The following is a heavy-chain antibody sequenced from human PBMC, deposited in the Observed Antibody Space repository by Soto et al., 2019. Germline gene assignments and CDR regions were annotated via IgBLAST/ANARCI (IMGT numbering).Heavy chain of an antibody. Sequence: SETLSLTCTASGGSISSSSYYWGWIRQPPGKGLEWIGYIYYSGSTYYNPSLKSRVTISVDTSKNQFSLKLSSVTAADTAVYYCARKYSSSWYDYWGQGTLVTVSS. CDR2: IYYSGST. CDR1: GGSISSSSYY. CDR3: ARKYSSSWYDY. D-gene: IGHD6-13*01. J-gene: IGHJ4*02. V-gene: IGHV4-30-4*08.